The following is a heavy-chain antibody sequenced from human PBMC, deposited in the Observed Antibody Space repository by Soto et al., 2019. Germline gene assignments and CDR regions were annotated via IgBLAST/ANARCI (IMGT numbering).Heavy chain of an antibody. Sequence: GGSLRLSCAASGFTFSSYWMSWVRQAPGKGLEWVANIKQDGSEKYYVDSVKGRFTISRDNAKNSLYLQMNSLRAEDTAVYYCASSSSWSYYYYMDVWGKGTTVTVSS. V-gene: IGHV3-7*01. CDR3: ASSSSWSYYYYMDV. J-gene: IGHJ6*03. D-gene: IGHD6-13*01. CDR2: IKQDGSEK. CDR1: GFTFSSYW.